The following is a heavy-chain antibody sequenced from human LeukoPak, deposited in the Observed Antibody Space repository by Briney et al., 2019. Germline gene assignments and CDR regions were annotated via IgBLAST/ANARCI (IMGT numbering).Heavy chain of an antibody. CDR3: ARLGYSGSYYERVFDI. CDR1: GGSISSGGYS. CDR2: IYYSGST. D-gene: IGHD1-26*01. V-gene: IGHV4-30-4*07. J-gene: IGHJ3*02. Sequence: PSETLSLTCAVSGGSISSGGYSWSWIRQPPGKGLEWIGYIYYSGSTYYNPSLKSRVTISVDTSKNQFSLKLSSVTAADTAVYYCARLGYSGSYYERVFDIWGQGTMVTVSS.